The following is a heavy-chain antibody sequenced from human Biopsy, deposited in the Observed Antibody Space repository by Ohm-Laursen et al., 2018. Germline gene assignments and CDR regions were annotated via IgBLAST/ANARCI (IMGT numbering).Heavy chain of an antibody. CDR3: ARGTNYYGSGRNRHWFDP. CDR2: INDSGRT. CDR1: GGYFSGYY. Sequence: SDTLSLTCGVYGGYFSGYYCSWIRQPPGKGLGWIGEINDSGRTNYNPSLRSRVTFSVDTSKNQFSLKLSPVTAADTAVYYCARGTNYYGSGRNRHWFDPWGQGTQVIVSS. V-gene: IGHV4-34*01. J-gene: IGHJ5*02. D-gene: IGHD3-10*01.